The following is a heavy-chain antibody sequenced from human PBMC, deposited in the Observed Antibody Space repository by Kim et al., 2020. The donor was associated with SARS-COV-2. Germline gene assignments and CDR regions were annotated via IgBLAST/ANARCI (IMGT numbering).Heavy chain of an antibody. V-gene: IGHV7-4-1*02. D-gene: IGHD6-13*01. J-gene: IGHJ5*02. CDR1: GYTFTSYA. Sequence: ASVKVSCKASGYTFTSYAMNWVRQAPGQGLEWMGWINTNTGNPTYAQGFTGRFVFSLDTSVSTAYLQISSLKVEDTAVYYCARGGSWYRPPENWFDPWGQGTLVTVSS. CDR3: ARGGSWYRPPENWFDP. CDR2: INTNTGNP.